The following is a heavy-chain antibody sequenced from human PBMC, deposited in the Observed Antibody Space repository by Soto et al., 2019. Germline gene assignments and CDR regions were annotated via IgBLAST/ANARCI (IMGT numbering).Heavy chain of an antibody. J-gene: IGHJ6*02. CDR1: GFTFNSFG. CDR2: IWHDGTNR. Sequence: QVQLVESGGGVVQPGTSLRLSCEASGFTFNSFGMHWVRQAPGKGLEWVAMIWHDGTNRYYVDSVKGRFTISRDNSKDTLYLQMNNLGAEDTAVYYCARTGLQIVQATSYYYGLDVWGQGTTVTVSS. D-gene: IGHD2-8*01. CDR3: ARTGLQIVQATSYYYGLDV. V-gene: IGHV3-33*01.